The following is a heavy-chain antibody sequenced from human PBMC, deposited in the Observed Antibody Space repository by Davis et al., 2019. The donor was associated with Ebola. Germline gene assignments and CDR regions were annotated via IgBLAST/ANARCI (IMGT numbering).Heavy chain of an antibody. Sequence: GESLKISCAASGFTFSDYYMSWIRQAPGKGLEWVSYISSSGSTIYYADSVKGRFTISRDNAKNSLYLQMNSLRAEDTAVYYCARDGQQQLLVDTWFDPWGQGTLVTVSS. D-gene: IGHD6-13*01. CDR1: GFTFSDYY. CDR2: ISSSGSTI. J-gene: IGHJ5*02. CDR3: ARDGQQQLLVDTWFDP. V-gene: IGHV3-11*01.